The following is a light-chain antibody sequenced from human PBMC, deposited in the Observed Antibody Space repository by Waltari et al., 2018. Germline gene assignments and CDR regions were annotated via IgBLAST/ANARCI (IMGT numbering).Light chain of an antibody. CDR1: QSVNNS. CDR2: GAS. Sequence: EIVLTQSPGTLSLSPGERATLSCRASQSVNNSLAWFQQKPGQAPRLLIHGASSRATGIPDRISGSGSGTDFTLTISGLEPQDFAVYYCQQYSSSPLTFGPGTKVDIK. V-gene: IGKV3-20*01. CDR3: QQYSSSPLT. J-gene: IGKJ3*01.